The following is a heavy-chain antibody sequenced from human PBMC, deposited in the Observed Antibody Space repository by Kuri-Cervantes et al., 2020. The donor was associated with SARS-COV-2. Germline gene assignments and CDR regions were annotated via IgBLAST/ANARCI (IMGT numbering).Heavy chain of an antibody. D-gene: IGHD1-1*01. V-gene: IGHV3-48*04. CDR1: GFTFSSDT. Sequence: GGSLRLSCAASGFTFSSDTMMWVRQAPGKGPEWVSYISSRNSAIYYADSVKGRFTISRDNAKNSLYLQMNSLRAEDTAVYYCARVQFLGAFDIWGQGTMVTVSS. J-gene: IGHJ3*02. CDR2: ISSRNSAI. CDR3: ARVQFLGAFDI.